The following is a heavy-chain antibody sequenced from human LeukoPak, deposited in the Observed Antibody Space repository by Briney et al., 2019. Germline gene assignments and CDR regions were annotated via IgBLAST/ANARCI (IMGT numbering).Heavy chain of an antibody. D-gene: IGHD3-10*01. CDR3: ARGAHGSGRREVRY. V-gene: IGHV1-8*03. Sequence: GASVKVSCKASGYTFTSYDINWVRQATGQGLEWMGWMNPNSGNTGYAQKFQGRVTITRNTSISTAYMELSSLRSEDTAVYYCARGAHGSGRREVRYWGQGTLVTVSS. CDR1: GYTFTSYD. CDR2: MNPNSGNT. J-gene: IGHJ4*02.